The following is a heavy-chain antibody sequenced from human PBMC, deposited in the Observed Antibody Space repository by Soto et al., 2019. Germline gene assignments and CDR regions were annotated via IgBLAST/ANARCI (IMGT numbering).Heavy chain of an antibody. CDR3: ATERLRSDY. CDR2: ISYDGSNK. Sequence: QVQLVESGGGVVQPGRSLRLSCAASGFTFSSYAMHWVRQAPGKGLEWVAVISYDGSNKYYADSVKGRFTISRDNSTNTLYLQMNSLRAEDTAVYYCATERLRSDYWGQGTLVTVSS. D-gene: IGHD4-17*01. CDR1: GFTFSSYA. V-gene: IGHV3-30-3*01. J-gene: IGHJ4*02.